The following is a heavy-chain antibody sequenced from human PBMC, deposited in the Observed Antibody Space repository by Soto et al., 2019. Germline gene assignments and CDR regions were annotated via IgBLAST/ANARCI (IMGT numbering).Heavy chain of an antibody. J-gene: IGHJ4*02. CDR3: VIVGSTANDRAGLD. CDR2: ISGNSGRT. V-gene: IGHV1-18*01. CDR1: GYTFTNFG. D-gene: IGHD2-21*02. Sequence: QVQLVQSGAEVKKPGASVKVSCKTSGYTFTNFGISWVRQAPGQGFEWLGWISGNSGRTYYAQQFQGRVTMTRDTSTNTAYMELRSLTSDDTAVLYCVIVGSTANDRAGLDGGRGTLVTVSS.